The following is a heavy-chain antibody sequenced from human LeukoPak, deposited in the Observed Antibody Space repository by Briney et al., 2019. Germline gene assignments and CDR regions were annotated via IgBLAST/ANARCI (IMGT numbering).Heavy chain of an antibody. D-gene: IGHD6-13*01. Sequence: ASVKVSCKASGYTFTSYDINWVRQATGQGLEWMGWMNPNSGGTNYAQKFQGRVTITADKSTSTAYMELSSLRSEDTAVYYCARDLIAAAGTYGFNYWGQGTLVTVSS. CDR3: ARDLIAAAGTYGFNY. V-gene: IGHV1-8*01. J-gene: IGHJ4*02. CDR1: GYTFTSYD. CDR2: MNPNSGGT.